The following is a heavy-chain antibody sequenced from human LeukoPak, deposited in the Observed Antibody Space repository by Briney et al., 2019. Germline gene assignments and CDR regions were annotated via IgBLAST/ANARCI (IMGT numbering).Heavy chain of an antibody. CDR2: ISSSGSTI. V-gene: IGHV3-48*03. CDR1: GFTFSSYE. CDR3: ARARGSVSDYGDYYYGMDV. J-gene: IGHJ6*02. D-gene: IGHD4-17*01. Sequence: GGSLRLSCAASGFTFSSYEMNWVRQAPGKGLEWVSYISSSGSTIYYADSVKGRFTISRDNAKNSLYLQMNSLRAEDTAVYYCARARGSVSDYGDYYYGMDVWGQGTTVTVSS.